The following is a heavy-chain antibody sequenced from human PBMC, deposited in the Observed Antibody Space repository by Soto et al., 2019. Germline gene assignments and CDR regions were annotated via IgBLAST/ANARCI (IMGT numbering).Heavy chain of an antibody. CDR2: INPSGGST. V-gene: IGHV1-46*01. CDR1: GYTFTSYY. CDR3: ACGRAMKVVADDWGMDV. J-gene: IGHJ6*02. D-gene: IGHD3-22*01. Sequence: ASVKVSCKASGYTFTSYYMHWVRQAPGQGLEWMGIINPSGGSTSYAQKFQGRVTMTRDTSTSTVYMELSSLRSEDTAVYYCACGRAMKVVADDWGMDVWGQGTTVTVSS.